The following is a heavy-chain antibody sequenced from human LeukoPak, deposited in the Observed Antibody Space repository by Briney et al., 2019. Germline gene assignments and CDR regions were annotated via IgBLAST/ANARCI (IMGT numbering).Heavy chain of an antibody. D-gene: IGHD6-13*01. CDR2: ISYDGSNK. Sequence: SGGSLRLSCAASGFTFSSYAMHWVRQAPGKGLEWVAVISYDGSNKYYADSVKGRFTISRDNSKNTLYLQMNSLGAEDTAVYYCARDGVAAGLGSPIRYYMDVWGKGTTVTVSS. J-gene: IGHJ6*03. CDR1: GFTFSSYA. CDR3: ARDGVAAGLGSPIRYYMDV. V-gene: IGHV3-30*01.